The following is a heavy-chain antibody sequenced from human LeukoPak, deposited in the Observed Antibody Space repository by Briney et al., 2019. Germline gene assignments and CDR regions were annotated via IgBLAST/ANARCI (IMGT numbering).Heavy chain of an antibody. D-gene: IGHD5-24*01. CDR2: ISYDGSDK. V-gene: IGHV3-30*18. CDR3: AKEIEAIDGYNYFYYYYGMDV. J-gene: IGHJ6*02. CDR1: GFTFSSYG. Sequence: GGSLRLSCAASGFTFSSYGMHWVRQAPGKGLRWVAVISYDGSDKHYADSVKGRFAISRDNSKNTLYLQMNSLSPEDTAVYYCAKEIEAIDGYNYFYYYYGMDVWGQGTTVTVSS.